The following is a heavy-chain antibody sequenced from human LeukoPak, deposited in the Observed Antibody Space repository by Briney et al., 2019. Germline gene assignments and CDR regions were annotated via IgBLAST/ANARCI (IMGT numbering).Heavy chain of an antibody. D-gene: IGHD3-22*01. Sequence: GGSLRLSCAASGFTVSSNYMSWVRQAPGKGLEWVSVIYSGGSTYYADSVKGRFTISRDNSKNTLYLQMNSLRAEDTAVYYCAREKPAYYDSSGYLDYWGQGTQVTVSS. V-gene: IGHV3-66*01. CDR2: IYSGGST. CDR3: AREKPAYYDSSGYLDY. CDR1: GFTVSSNY. J-gene: IGHJ4*02.